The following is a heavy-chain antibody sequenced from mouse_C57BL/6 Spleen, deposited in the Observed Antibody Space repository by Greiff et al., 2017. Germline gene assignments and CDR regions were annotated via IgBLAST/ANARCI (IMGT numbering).Heavy chain of an antibody. CDR2: IYPRDGST. Sequence: VKLMESDAELVKPGASVKISCKVSGYTFPDHTIHWMKQRPEQGLEWIGYIYPRDGSTKYNEKFKGKAPLTADKSSSTAYMQRNSLTSEDSAVYFCAKADYSNYPYFDYGGQGTTLTVSS. D-gene: IGHD2-5*01. J-gene: IGHJ2*01. CDR3: AKADYSNYPYFDY. CDR1: GYTFPDHT. V-gene: IGHV1-78*01.